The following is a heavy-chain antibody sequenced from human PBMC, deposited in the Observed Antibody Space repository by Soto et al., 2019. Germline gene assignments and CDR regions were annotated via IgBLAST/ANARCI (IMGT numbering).Heavy chain of an antibody. Sequence: EVHLVQSGAEVKKPGESLRISCKGSGYSFNNYWIGWARQRPGKGLEWLGSIYPTDSETRYSASFQGQVTISADKSMTTAYLEWGSLRASDTAIYYCARHFSHQSARDYWGQGTQVTVSS. D-gene: IGHD2-2*01. CDR3: ARHFSHQSARDY. J-gene: IGHJ4*02. V-gene: IGHV5-51*01. CDR1: GYSFNNYW. CDR2: IYPTDSET.